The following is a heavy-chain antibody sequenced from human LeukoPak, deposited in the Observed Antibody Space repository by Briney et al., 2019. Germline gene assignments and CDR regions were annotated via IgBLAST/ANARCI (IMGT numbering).Heavy chain of an antibody. J-gene: IGHJ4*02. D-gene: IGHD3-3*01. V-gene: IGHV1-3*03. CDR1: GYTFTSYA. Sequence: ASVKVSCKASGYTFTSYAMHWVRQAPGQRLEWMGWINAGNGNTKYSQEFQGRVTITRDTSASTAYMELSSLRAEDTAVYYCARVKPETYYDFWSGYYNYFDYWGQGTLVTVSS. CDR2: INAGNGNT. CDR3: ARVKPETYYDFWSGYYNYFDY.